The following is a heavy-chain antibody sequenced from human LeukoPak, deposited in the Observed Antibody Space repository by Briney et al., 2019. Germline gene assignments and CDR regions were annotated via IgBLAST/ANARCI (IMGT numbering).Heavy chain of an antibody. CDR1: GYTFTSYA. CDR2: INTNTGNP. D-gene: IGHD2-15*01. CDR3: ASPVVAATLGAFDI. V-gene: IGHV7-4-1*02. J-gene: IGHJ3*02. Sequence: ASVKVSCKAAGYTFTSYAMNWVRQAPGQGLEWMGWINTNTGNPTYAQGFTGRFVFSLDTSVSTAYLQISSLKAEDAAVYYCASPVVAATLGAFDIWGQGTMVTVSS.